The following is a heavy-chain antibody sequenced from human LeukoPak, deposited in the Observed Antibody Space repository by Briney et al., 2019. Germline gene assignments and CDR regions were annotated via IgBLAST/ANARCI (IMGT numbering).Heavy chain of an antibody. J-gene: IGHJ4*02. CDR1: GFTFSNYA. CDR2: ITNSGGGT. V-gene: IGHV3-23*01. CDR3: AKDQPYYYDSSGYYYGRSFDY. Sequence: GGSLRLSCATSGFTFSNYAMNWVRQAPGKGLQWVSGITNSGGGTYYADSVKGRFTISRDNSKNTLYLQMNSLRAEDTAVYYCAKDQPYYYDSSGYYYGRSFDYWGQGTLVTVSS. D-gene: IGHD3-22*01.